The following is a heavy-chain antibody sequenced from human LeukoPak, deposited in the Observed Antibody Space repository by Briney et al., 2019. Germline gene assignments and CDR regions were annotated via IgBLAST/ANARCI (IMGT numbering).Heavy chain of an antibody. D-gene: IGHD4-17*01. CDR3: AAATYDYYYYYMDV. CDR1: GFTFSDSA. J-gene: IGHJ6*03. CDR2: IRSKPNSYET. Sequence: GGSLKLSCAASGFTFSDSASYWVRQASGKGLEWVGRIRSKPNSYETAFAASVKGRFTISRDDSKNTAYLQMNSLKTEDTAVYYCAAATYDYYYYYMDVWGKGTTVTVSS. V-gene: IGHV3-73*01.